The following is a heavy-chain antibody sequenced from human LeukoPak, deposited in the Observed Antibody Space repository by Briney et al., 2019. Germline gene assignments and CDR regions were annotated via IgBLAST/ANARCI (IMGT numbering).Heavy chain of an antibody. D-gene: IGHD3-9*01. Sequence: PSETLSLTCTVSGGSISSSSYYWGWIRQPPGKGLEWIGSIYYSGSTYYNPSLKSRVTISVDTSKNQFSLKLSSVTAADTAVYYCARTDYDILTGIFDYWGQGTLVTVSS. J-gene: IGHJ4*02. CDR3: ARTDYDILTGIFDY. CDR2: IYYSGST. CDR1: GGSISSSSYY. V-gene: IGHV4-39*07.